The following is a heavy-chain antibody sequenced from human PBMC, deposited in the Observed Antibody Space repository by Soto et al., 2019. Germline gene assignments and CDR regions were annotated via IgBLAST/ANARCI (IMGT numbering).Heavy chain of an antibody. Sequence: SGTLSLTCTVSGGSISSGGYYWSWIRQHPGKGLEWIGYIYYSGSTYYNPSLKSRVTISVDTSKNQFSLKLSSVTAADTAVYYCARTIAVAGYYYYGMDVWGQGTTVTVSS. CDR3: ARTIAVAGYYYYGMDV. V-gene: IGHV4-31*03. D-gene: IGHD6-19*01. J-gene: IGHJ6*02. CDR2: IYYSGST. CDR1: GGSISSGGYY.